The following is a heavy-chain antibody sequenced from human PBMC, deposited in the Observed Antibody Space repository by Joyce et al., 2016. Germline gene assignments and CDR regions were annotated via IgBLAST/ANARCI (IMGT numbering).Heavy chain of an antibody. CDR3: ARVGDLGNGGNYFDY. V-gene: IGHV3-53*01. J-gene: IGHJ4*02. CDR1: GFTVSNNF. CDR2: IYSGGST. Sequence: EVQLVEAGGGLIQPGGSLRLSCAASGFTVSNNFMSWVRQAPGKGLKWVSIIYSGGSTYYADSVKGRFTISRDNSKNTLYLQMNGLRAEDTAVYYCARVGDLGNGGNYFDYWGQGTLVTVSS. D-gene: IGHD4-23*01.